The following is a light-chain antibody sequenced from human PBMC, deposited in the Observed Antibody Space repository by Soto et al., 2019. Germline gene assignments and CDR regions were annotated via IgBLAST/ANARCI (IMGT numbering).Light chain of an antibody. CDR2: WAS. CDR3: QQYYSTVRYT. CDR1: QSVLYSSNNKNY. V-gene: IGKV4-1*01. J-gene: IGKJ2*01. Sequence: DIVMTQSPDSLAVSLGERATINCRSSQSVLYSSNNKNYLAWYQQKSGQPPKLLIYWASTRESGVPDRFSGSGSGTDFTLTISSLQAEDVAVYYCQQYYSTVRYTFAQVTKLEIK.